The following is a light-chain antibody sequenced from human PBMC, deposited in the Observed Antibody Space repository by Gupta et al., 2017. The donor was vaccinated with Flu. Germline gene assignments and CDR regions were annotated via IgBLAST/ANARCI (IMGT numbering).Light chain of an antibody. CDR3: MRGTHPLT. J-gene: IGKJ2*01. CDR1: PSSVYSDMNTY. CDR2: EVS. Sequence: STPSSVYSDMNTYLNWFQQRPGQSPRRLIYEVSNRDAGVPDRFSGSGSGSGTDFTLKSSRVEDEDVGVYHCMRGTHPLTFGQGTKLEI. V-gene: IGKV2-30*01.